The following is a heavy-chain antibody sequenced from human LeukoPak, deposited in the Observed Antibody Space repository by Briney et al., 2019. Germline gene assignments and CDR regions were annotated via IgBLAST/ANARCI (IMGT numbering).Heavy chain of an antibody. CDR1: GGSISSYY. V-gene: IGHV4-59*01. J-gene: IGHJ4*02. CDR3: ARGAGRLWFGELLTPFDY. D-gene: IGHD3-10*01. CDR2: IYYSGST. Sequence: NSSETLSLTCTVSGGSISSYYWSWIRQPPGKGLEWIGYIYYSGSTNYNPSLKSRVTISVDTSKNQFSLKLSSVTAADTAVYYCARGAGRLWFGELLTPFDYWGQGTLVTVSS.